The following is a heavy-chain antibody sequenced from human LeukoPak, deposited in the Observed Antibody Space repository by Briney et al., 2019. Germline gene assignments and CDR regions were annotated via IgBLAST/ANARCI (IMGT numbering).Heavy chain of an antibody. CDR3: ASEENILAGYNPYYFDC. Sequence: GGSLRLSCAVSGFTFSRYSMNWVRQAPGKGLEWISYISSSGTAIYYADSVKGRFTISRDNAKNSLYLQMNSLRDEDTAVYYCASEENILAGYNPYYFDCWGQGTLVTVSS. V-gene: IGHV3-48*02. D-gene: IGHD3-9*01. CDR1: GFTFSRYS. CDR2: ISSSGTAI. J-gene: IGHJ4*02.